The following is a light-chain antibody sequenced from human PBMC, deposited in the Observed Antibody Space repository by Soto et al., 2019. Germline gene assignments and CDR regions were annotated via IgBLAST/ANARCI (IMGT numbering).Light chain of an antibody. Sequence: DIVMTQSPATLSVSPGERATLSCRASQSVASNLAWYQQRPGQAPRLLIHGASTRATGVPVRFSGSGSGTEFTLTISSLQSEDFAVYYCHHYNNWPHTFGGGTKVEIK. CDR2: GAS. J-gene: IGKJ4*01. CDR3: HHYNNWPHT. V-gene: IGKV3-15*01. CDR1: QSVASN.